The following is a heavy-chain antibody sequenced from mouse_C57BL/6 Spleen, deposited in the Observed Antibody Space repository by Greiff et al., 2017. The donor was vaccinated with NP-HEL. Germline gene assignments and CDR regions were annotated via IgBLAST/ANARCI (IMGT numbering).Heavy chain of an antibody. D-gene: IGHD2-3*01. CDR3: ARKGDGYYQAMDY. Sequence: QVQLKQPGAELVMPGASVKLSCKASGYTFTSYWMHWVKQRPGQGLEWIGEIDPSDSYTNYNQKFKGKSTLTVDKSSSTAYMQLSSLTSEDSAVYYCARKGDGYYQAMDYWGQGTSVTVSS. V-gene: IGHV1-69*01. CDR2: IDPSDSYT. J-gene: IGHJ4*01. CDR1: GYTFTSYW.